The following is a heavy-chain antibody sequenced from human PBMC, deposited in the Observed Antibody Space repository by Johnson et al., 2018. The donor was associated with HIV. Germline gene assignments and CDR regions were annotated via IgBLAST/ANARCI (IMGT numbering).Heavy chain of an antibody. CDR3: AKALVGATLSDAFDI. Sequence: QVQLVESGGGLVQPGGSLRLSCAASGFTFSSYDMHWVRQATGTGLEWVALVSYDGRNQYHADSVKGRFTISRDNSKNTLYLQMNSLRAEDTALYYCAKALVGATLSDAFDIWGQGTMVTVSS. CDR1: GFTFSSYD. D-gene: IGHD1-26*01. J-gene: IGHJ3*02. V-gene: IGHV3-30*18. CDR2: VSYDGRNQ.